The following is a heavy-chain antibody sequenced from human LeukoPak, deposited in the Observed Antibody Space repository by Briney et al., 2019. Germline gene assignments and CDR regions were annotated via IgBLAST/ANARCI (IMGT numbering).Heavy chain of an antibody. J-gene: IGHJ4*02. CDR3: ARGEQEMATMSIDY. V-gene: IGHV3-48*01. CDR1: GFTFSSYA. CDR2: ISSLGSTT. D-gene: IGHD5-24*01. Sequence: PGGSLRLSCAASGFTFSSYAMNWVRQAPGKGLEWVSYISSLGSTTYYADSVKGRFTISRDNAKNSLYLQMNSLRAEDTAVYYCARGEQEMATMSIDYWGQGTLVTLSS.